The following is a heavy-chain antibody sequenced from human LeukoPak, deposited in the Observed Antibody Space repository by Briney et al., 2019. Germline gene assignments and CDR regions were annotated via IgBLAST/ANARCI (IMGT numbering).Heavy chain of an antibody. CDR2: IWYDGSNK. CDR3: ASLENDSGGASH. CDR1: GFTFSSYV. Sequence: PGGSLRLSCAASGFTFSSYVMHWVRQAPGKGLEWVAVIWYDGSNKYYADSVKGRFTISRDNSKNTLYLQMNSLRAEDTAVYYCASLENDSGGASHWGQGTLVTVSS. D-gene: IGHD3-22*01. J-gene: IGHJ4*02. V-gene: IGHV3-33*01.